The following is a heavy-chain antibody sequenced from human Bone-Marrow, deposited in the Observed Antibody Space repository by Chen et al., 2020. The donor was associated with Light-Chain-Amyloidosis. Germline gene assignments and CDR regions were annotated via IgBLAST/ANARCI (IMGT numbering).Heavy chain of an antibody. CDR3: ARRRDGYNFDY. Sequence: EVQLDQSGPEANKPGESLKISGKGSGYTLPNYWIGWVRQMPGKGLEWMGVIYPDDSDARYSPSFEGQVTISADKSITTAYLQWRSLKASDTAMYYCARRRDGYNFDYWGQGTLVTVSS. CDR1: GYTLPNYW. J-gene: IGHJ4*02. V-gene: IGHV5-51*01. D-gene: IGHD5-12*01. CDR2: IYPDDSDA.